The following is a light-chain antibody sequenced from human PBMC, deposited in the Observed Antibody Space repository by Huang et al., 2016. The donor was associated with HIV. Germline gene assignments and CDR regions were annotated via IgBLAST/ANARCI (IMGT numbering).Light chain of an antibody. CDR1: QSISSS. J-gene: IGKJ1*01. CDR2: AAS. Sequence: DIQMTQSPSSLCASVGDRVTITCRASQSISSSLNWYQQKPGKAPKLLIYAASSLQSGSPSRFSGSGSVTDCTLTISSLQPEDFATYYCQQSYSTPRTFGQGTKVEIK. V-gene: IGKV1-39*01. CDR3: QQSYSTPRT.